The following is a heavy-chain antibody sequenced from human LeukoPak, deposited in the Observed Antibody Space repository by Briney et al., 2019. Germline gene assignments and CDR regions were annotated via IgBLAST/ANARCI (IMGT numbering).Heavy chain of an antibody. CDR2: IYYSGST. Sequence: SETLSLTCTVSGGSISGYYWSWIRQPPGKGLEWIGYIYYSGSTKYNPALKSRVTISIDSSKNQFSLNLSSVTAADTAVYYCARGTVTMDYWGRGTLVTVSS. CDR1: GGSISGYY. CDR3: ARGTVTMDY. D-gene: IGHD4-17*01. V-gene: IGHV4-59*13. J-gene: IGHJ4*02.